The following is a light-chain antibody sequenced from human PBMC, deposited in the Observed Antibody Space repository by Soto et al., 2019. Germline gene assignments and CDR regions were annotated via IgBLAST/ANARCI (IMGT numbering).Light chain of an antibody. V-gene: IGLV1-47*01. CDR2: RNN. CDR3: AAWDDSLSGNWV. Sequence: QSVLTQPPSASGTPGQRVTIYCSGSSSNIGSNYVYWYQQLPGTAPKLLIYRNNQRPSGVPDRFSGSKSGTSASLAISGLRSEDEADYYCAAWDDSLSGNWVFGGGTKVTVL. J-gene: IGLJ3*02. CDR1: SSNIGSNY.